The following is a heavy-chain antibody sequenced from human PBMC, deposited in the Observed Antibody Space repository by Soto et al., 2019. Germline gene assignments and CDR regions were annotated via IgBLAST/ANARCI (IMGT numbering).Heavy chain of an antibody. CDR3: THDGKLGSHGYDRFDY. D-gene: IGHD5-12*01. Sequence: QITLKESGPTLMKPTQTLTLTCTFSGFSLSTNEVGVGWIRQPPGKALEWLALIYWNDDARYSPSLKNRLTITKDTSKNQVVLTMTNMDTVDTATYYCTHDGKLGSHGYDRFDYWGPGTLVTVSS. V-gene: IGHV2-5*01. J-gene: IGHJ4*02. CDR2: IYWNDDA. CDR1: GFSLSTNEVG.